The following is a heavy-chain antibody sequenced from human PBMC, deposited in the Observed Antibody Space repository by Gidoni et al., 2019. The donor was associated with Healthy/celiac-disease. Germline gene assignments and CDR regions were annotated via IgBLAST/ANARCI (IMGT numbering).Heavy chain of an antibody. CDR1: GFTFSSYG. Sequence: QVQLVESGGGVVQPGGSLRLSCAASGFTFSSYGLHWVRQAPGKGLEWVACIRYDGSNKYYADSVKGRFTISRDNSKNTLYLQMNSLRAEDTAVYYCAKDGSGAVVTPIRYWYFDLWGRGTLVTVSS. J-gene: IGHJ2*01. D-gene: IGHD3-10*01. V-gene: IGHV3-30*02. CDR2: IRYDGSNK. CDR3: AKDGSGAVVTPIRYWYFDL.